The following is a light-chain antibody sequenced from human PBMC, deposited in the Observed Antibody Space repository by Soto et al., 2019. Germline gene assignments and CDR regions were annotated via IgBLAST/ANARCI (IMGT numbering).Light chain of an antibody. V-gene: IGKV3-11*01. Sequence: EVLMTQSPDTLYVSPGERATLSCRASQSVSSSYLAWYQQKPDQAPRLLIYDAFNRATGIPARFSGSGSGTDFTLTISSLEPEDFVVYYCQQRSNWPITFGQGTRLEIK. CDR3: QQRSNWPIT. CDR2: DAF. CDR1: QSVSSSY. J-gene: IGKJ5*01.